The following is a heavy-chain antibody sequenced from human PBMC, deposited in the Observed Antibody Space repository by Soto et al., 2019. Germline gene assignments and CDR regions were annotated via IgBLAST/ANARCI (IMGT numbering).Heavy chain of an antibody. D-gene: IGHD2-2*03. V-gene: IGHV3-9*01. J-gene: IGHJ4*02. CDR3: ARGGYCSSTSCSLFDY. Sequence: PGGSLRLSCAASGFTFDDYAMHWVRQAPGKGLEWVSGISWNSGSIGYADSVKGRFTISRDNAKNSLYLQMNSLRADDTAVYYCARGGYCSSTSCSLFDYWGQGTLVTVSS. CDR2: ISWNSGSI. CDR1: GFTFDDYA.